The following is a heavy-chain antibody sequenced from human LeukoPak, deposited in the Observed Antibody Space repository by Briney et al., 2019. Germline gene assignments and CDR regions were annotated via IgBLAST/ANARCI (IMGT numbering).Heavy chain of an antibody. CDR2: FDPEDGET. CDR1: GYTLTELS. D-gene: IGHD4-23*01. CDR3: ATHRGFYGGNSEYYFDY. V-gene: IGHV1-24*01. J-gene: IGHJ4*02. Sequence: ASVKVSCKVSGYTLTELSMHWVRQAPGKGLEWMGGFDPEDGETIYAQKFQGRVSMTEDTSTDTAYMELSCLRSEDTAVYYCATHRGFYGGNSEYYFDYWGQGTLVTVSS.